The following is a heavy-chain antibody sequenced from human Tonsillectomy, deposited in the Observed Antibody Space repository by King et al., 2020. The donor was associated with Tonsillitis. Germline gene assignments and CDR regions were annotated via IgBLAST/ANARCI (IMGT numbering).Heavy chain of an antibody. J-gene: IGHJ4*02. V-gene: IGHV4-59*01. D-gene: IGHD6-13*01. CDR3: ARGSNIAAARTGYYFDY. CDR2: IYDSGST. Sequence: LQLQESGPGLVKPSETLSLTCTVSGGSISSYYWSWIRQPPGKGLEWIGYIYDSGSTNYNPSLKSRGTISVDTSKNQLSLKLSSVTASDTAVYYCARGSNIAAARTGYYFDYWGQGTLVTVSS. CDR1: GGSISSYY.